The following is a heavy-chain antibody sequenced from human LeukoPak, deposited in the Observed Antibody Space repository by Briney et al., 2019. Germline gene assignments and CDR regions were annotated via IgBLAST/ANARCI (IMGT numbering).Heavy chain of an antibody. J-gene: IGHJ4*02. V-gene: IGHV5-51*01. CDR2: IYPGDSDT. D-gene: IGHD2-2*01. Sequence: KFGESLKISCKGSGYSFTTYWIGWVRQMPGKGLEWMGIIYPGDSDTSYSPSFQGQVTISADKSVNTAYLQWSSLRASDTAMYYCARRPLCSTSSCYDFDYWGQGTLVTVSS. CDR1: GYSFTTYW. CDR3: ARRPLCSTSSCYDFDY.